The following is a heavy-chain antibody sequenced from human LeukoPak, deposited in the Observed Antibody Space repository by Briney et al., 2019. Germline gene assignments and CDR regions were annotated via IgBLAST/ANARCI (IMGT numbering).Heavy chain of an antibody. CDR1: GYSITSGHY. CDR3: GSNWSDFDY. J-gene: IGHJ4*02. Sequence: SETLSLTCTVSGYSITSGHYWGWIRQLPGKGLEWIGSLYEGETTYYNPSLKTRLTISLDTSKNQFSLRLSSVTAADTAVYYCGSNWSDFDYWGQGILVTVSS. V-gene: IGHV4-38-2*02. D-gene: IGHD1-1*01. CDR2: LYEGETT.